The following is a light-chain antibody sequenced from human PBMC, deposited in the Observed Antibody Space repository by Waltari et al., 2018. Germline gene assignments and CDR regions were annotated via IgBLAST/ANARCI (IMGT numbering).Light chain of an antibody. CDR1: NIGTRS. CDR2: DDT. Sequence: SYVLTQPPSVSVAPGQTAKISCGGDNIGTRSVHWYQQMPGQAPLLVVYDDTDRPSGIPARFSGSNSENAATLTISGVEAGDEADYYCQVLDAPTDQWVFGGGTKLTVL. CDR3: QVLDAPTDQWV. J-gene: IGLJ3*02. V-gene: IGLV3-21*02.